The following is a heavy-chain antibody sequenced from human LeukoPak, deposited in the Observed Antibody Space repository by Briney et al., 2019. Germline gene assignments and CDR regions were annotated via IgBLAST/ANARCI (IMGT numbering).Heavy chain of an antibody. J-gene: IGHJ4*02. CDR3: ARVDNNCSGGSCQGECFDY. Sequence: SQTLSLTCTVSGGSISSGGYYWSWIRQHPGKGLEWIGYIYYSGSTYYNPSLKSRVTISVDTSKNQFSLKLSSVTAADTAVYYCARVDNNCSGGSCQGECFDYWGQGTLVTVSS. D-gene: IGHD2-15*01. CDR1: GGSISSGGYY. CDR2: IYYSGST. V-gene: IGHV4-31*03.